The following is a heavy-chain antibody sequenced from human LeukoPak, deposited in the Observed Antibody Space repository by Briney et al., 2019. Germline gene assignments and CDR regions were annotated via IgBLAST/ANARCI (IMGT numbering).Heavy chain of an antibody. D-gene: IGHD6-6*01. CDR2: MNPNSGNT. J-gene: IGHJ5*02. CDR3: ARQRGIAARRGWFDP. Sequence: ASVKVSCKASGYTFTSYDINWVRQASGQGLEWMGWMNPNSGNTGYAQKFQGRVTITRNTSISTAYMELSSLRSEDTAVYYCARQRGIAARRGWFDPWGQGTLVTVSS. CDR1: GYTFTSYD. V-gene: IGHV1-8*03.